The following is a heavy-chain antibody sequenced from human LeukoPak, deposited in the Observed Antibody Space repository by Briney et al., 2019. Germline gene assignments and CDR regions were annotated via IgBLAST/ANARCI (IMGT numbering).Heavy chain of an antibody. CDR3: ASRTRWVDV. V-gene: IGHV4-4*09. D-gene: IGHD4-23*01. CDR2: IYTSGST. CDR1: GGSISSYY. Sequence: SETLSLTCTVSGGSISSYYWSWIRQPPGKGLEWIGYIYTSGSTNYNPSRKSRVTISVDTSKNQFSLKLSSVTAADTAVYYCASRTRWVDVWGKGTTVTVSS. J-gene: IGHJ6*04.